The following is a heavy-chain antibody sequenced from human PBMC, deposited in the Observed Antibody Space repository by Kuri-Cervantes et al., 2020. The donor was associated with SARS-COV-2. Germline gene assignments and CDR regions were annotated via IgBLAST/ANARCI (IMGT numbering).Heavy chain of an antibody. D-gene: IGHD1-20*01. V-gene: IGHV3-33*06. J-gene: IGHJ4*02. Sequence: GESLKISCAASGFTFSSYGMHWVRQAPGKGLEWVAVIWYDGSNKYYADSVKGRFTISRDNSKNTLYLQMNSLRAEDTAVYYCAKSSLLTGTPYYFDYWGQGTLVTVSS. CDR1: GFTFSSYG. CDR2: IWYDGSNK. CDR3: AKSSLLTGTPYYFDY.